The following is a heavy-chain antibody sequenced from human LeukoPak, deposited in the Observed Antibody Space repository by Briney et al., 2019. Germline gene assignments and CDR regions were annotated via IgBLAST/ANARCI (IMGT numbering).Heavy chain of an antibody. CDR2: SHTRAGT. CDR3: VTLFDGSPYLDY. Sequence: SETLSLTCTVSGDCVNKYYWSWIRQPPPKGLEWIGYSHTRAGTDYNPSLETRVTISLDTSKNQFSLKLRSVAAADTATYYCVTLFDGSPYLDYSGPGTLVTVSS. J-gene: IGHJ4*02. V-gene: IGHV4-4*09. D-gene: IGHD5-24*01. CDR1: GDCVNKYY.